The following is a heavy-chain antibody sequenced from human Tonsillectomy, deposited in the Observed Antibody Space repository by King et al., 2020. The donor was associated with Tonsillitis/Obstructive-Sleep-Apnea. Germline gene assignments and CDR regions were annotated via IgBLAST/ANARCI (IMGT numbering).Heavy chain of an antibody. CDR2: ISSSGSTI. V-gene: IGHV3-48*03. CDR1: GFTFSSYE. D-gene: IGHD3-16*01. Sequence: VQLVESGGGLVQPGGSLRVSCAASGFTFSSYEMNWVRQAPGKGLEWVSYISSSGSTIYYADSVKGRFTISRDNAKNSLYLQMNSLIAEDTAVYHCASSRFGGWFDPWGQGTLVTVSS. CDR3: ASSRFGGWFDP. J-gene: IGHJ5*02.